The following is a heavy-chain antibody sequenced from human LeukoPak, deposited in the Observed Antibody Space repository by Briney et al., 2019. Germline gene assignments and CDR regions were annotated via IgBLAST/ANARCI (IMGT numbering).Heavy chain of an antibody. CDR1: GFPFDDYA. Sequence: GSLELPRAASGFPFDDYAMHWVRQAPGKGLEWVSLISWDGGSTYYADSVKGRFTISRDNSKNTLYLQMNSLRAEDTAVYYCARDGLRVVAANWGQGTLVTVSS. D-gene: IGHD2-15*01. CDR3: ARDGLRVVAAN. J-gene: IGHJ4*02. V-gene: IGHV3-43D*03. CDR2: ISWDGGST.